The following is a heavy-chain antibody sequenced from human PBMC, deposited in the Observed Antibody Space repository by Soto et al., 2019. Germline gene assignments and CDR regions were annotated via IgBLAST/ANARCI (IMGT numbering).Heavy chain of an antibody. Sequence: SETLSLTCTVSGGSISSGDYYWSWIRQPPGKGLEWIGYIYYSGSTYYNPSLKSRVTISVDTSKNQFSLKLSSVTAADTAVYYCAREVTYYYGSGSYSWGQGTLVTVPS. J-gene: IGHJ5*02. D-gene: IGHD3-10*01. CDR1: GGSISSGDYY. V-gene: IGHV4-30-4*01. CDR2: IYYSGST. CDR3: AREVTYYYGSGSYS.